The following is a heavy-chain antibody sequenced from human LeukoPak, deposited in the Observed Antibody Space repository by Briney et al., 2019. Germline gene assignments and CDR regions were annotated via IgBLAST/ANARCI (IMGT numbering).Heavy chain of an antibody. V-gene: IGHV3-48*03. J-gene: IGHJ6*04. Sequence: PGGSLRLSCAASGFTFSSYEMNWVRQAPGKGLEWVSYISSSGSTIYYADSVKGRFTVSRDNAKNSLYLQMNSLRAEDTAVYYCAELSITMIGGVWGKGTTVTISS. CDR3: AELSITMIGGV. CDR2: ISSSGSTI. CDR1: GFTFSSYE. D-gene: IGHD3-10*02.